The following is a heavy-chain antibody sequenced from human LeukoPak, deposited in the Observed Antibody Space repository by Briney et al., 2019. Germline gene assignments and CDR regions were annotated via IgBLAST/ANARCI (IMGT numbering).Heavy chain of an antibody. D-gene: IGHD3-16*02. J-gene: IGHJ5*02. Sequence: GESLKISCQAFGYKFSGNWIGWVRQMAGKGLEWLGIIYPADSDNYYSPSFQGQVTISVDKYINPAYLQSLSLRASDSGMYYCARGVTRYTWFDPWGQGTLVTVSS. CDR1: GYKFSGNW. CDR2: IYPADSDN. CDR3: ARGVTRYTWFDP. V-gene: IGHV5-51*01.